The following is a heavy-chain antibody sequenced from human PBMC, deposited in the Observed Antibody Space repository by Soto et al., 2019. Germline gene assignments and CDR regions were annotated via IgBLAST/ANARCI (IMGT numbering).Heavy chain of an antibody. CDR3: ARRELGEFPHFEY. J-gene: IGHJ4*02. D-gene: IGHD3-10*01. CDR1: GYSFTSYW. V-gene: IGHV5-10-1*01. Sequence: PGESLKISCKGSGYSFTSYWISWVRQMPGKGLEWMGRIDPSDSYTNYSPSFQGHVTISADKSISTAYLQRSSLKASDTAMYYCARRELGEFPHFEYWGQGTLVTVSS. CDR2: IDPSDSYT.